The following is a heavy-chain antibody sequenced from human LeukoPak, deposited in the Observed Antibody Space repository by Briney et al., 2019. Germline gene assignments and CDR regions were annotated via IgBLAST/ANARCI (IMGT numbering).Heavy chain of an antibody. V-gene: IGHV4-34*01. CDR3: ARLILGATPDY. Sequence: SETLSLTCAVYGGSFSGYYWSWIRQPPGKWLEWIGEINQSGSTNHNPSLKSRVTISVDTSKNQFSLKLSSVTAADTAVYYCARLILGATPDYWGQGTLVTVSS. J-gene: IGHJ4*02. CDR1: GGSFSGYY. D-gene: IGHD1-26*01. CDR2: INQSGST.